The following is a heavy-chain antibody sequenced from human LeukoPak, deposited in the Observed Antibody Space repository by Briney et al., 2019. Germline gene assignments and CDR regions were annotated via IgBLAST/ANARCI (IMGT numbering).Heavy chain of an antibody. Sequence: GGSLRLSCAASGFTVSSNYMSWVRQAPGKGLEWVSVIYSSGSTYYAASVKGRFTISRDNSKNTLYLQMNSLRAEDTAVYYCAREIAPSGGAFDIWGQGTMVTVSS. CDR2: IYSSGST. CDR1: GFTVSSNY. J-gene: IGHJ3*02. CDR3: AREIAPSGGAFDI. V-gene: IGHV3-66*03. D-gene: IGHD2-15*01.